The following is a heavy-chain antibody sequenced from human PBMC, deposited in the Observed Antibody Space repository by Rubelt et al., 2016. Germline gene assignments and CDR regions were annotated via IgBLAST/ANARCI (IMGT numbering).Heavy chain of an antibody. V-gene: IGHV1-24*01. CDR3: ARDKEWLATRGFQNWFDP. CDR1: GYTLTELS. J-gene: IGHJ5*02. Sequence: QVQLVQSGAEVKKPGASVKVSCKVSGYTLTELSMHWVRQAPGKGLEWMGGFDPEDGETIYAQKFQGRVTMTEDTSTDTAYMELSSLRSEDTAVYYCARDKEWLATRGFQNWFDPWGQGTLVTVSS. CDR2: FDPEDGET. D-gene: IGHD6-19*01.